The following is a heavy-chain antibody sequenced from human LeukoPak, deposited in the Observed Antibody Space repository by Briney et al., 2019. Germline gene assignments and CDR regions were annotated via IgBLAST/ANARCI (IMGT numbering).Heavy chain of an antibody. V-gene: IGHV1-2*06. D-gene: IGHD3-22*01. CDR1: GYTFTGYY. Sequence: WASVTVSCKASGYTFTGYYMHWVRQAPGQGLEWMGRINPNSGGTNYAQKFQGRVTMTRDTSISTAYMELSRLRSDDTAVYYCAGGLGYDSSGYFVDFDYWGQGTLVTVSS. CDR3: AGGLGYDSSGYFVDFDY. CDR2: INPNSGGT. J-gene: IGHJ4*02.